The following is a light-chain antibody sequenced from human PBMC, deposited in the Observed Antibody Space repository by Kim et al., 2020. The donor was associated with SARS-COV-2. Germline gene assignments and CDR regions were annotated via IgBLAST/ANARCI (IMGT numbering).Light chain of an antibody. V-gene: IGKV3-11*01. J-gene: IGKJ4*01. CDR2: DAS. CDR3: QQRSNWPPLT. CDR1: QSVSSY. Sequence: EIVLTQSPATLSLSPGERATISCRASQSVSSYLAWYQHKPGQAPRLLIYDASNRATGIPDRFSGSGSGTDFALTISSLEPEDFAVYYCQQRSNWPPLTFGGGTKVDIK.